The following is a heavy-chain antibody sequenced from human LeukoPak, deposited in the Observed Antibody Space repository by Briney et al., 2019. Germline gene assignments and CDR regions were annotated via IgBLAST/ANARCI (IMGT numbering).Heavy chain of an antibody. CDR2: ISSSSSYT. J-gene: IGHJ4*02. D-gene: IGHD2-2*01. CDR1: GFTFSSYS. Sequence: GGSLRLSCAASGFTFSSYSMNWVRQAPGKGLEWVSSISSSSSYTNYADSVKGRLTISRDNAKNSLYLQMNSLRAEDTAVYYCARAGYCSSTSCYRPPTIDYWGQGTLVTVSS. V-gene: IGHV3-21*04. CDR3: ARAGYCSSTSCYRPPTIDY.